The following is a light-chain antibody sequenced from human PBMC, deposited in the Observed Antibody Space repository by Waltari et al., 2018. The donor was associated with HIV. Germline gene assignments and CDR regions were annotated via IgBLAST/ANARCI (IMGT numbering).Light chain of an antibody. CDR3: YSAANYIWV. CDR1: ILAKKH. CDR2: KDN. Sequence: SFELTQPSSVSASPGQTARTTCSGDILAKKHVRWLQQRTGQAPLLIIFKDNERPSGIPERFSGSSTGTTVTLTISGVQVEDEADYYCYSAANYIWVFGGGTRLTVL. V-gene: IGLV3-27*01. J-gene: IGLJ3*02.